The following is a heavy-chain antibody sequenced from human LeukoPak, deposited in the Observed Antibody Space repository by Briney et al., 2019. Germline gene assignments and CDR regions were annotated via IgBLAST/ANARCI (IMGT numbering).Heavy chain of an antibody. CDR2: ISGSDGST. D-gene: IGHD1/OR15-1a*01. V-gene: IGHV3-23*01. CDR1: GFTFSSYS. CDR3: ARAGNIRFDY. Sequence: GGSLRLSCAASGFTFSSYSMNWVRQAPGKGLEWVSGISGSDGSTYYADSVKGRFTISRDNSKNTLYLQMNSLRAEDTALYYCARAGNIRFDYWGQGTLVTVSS. J-gene: IGHJ4*02.